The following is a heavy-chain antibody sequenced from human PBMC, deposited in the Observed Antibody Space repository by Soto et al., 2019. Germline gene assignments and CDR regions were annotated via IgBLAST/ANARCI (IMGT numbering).Heavy chain of an antibody. CDR1: GGSVSSSSYY. CDR3: ASLLYYDSSGFYHSFDY. Sequence: KLSETLSLTCTVSGGSVSSSSYYWGWIRQPPGKGLEWIGSIYYSGSTYYNPSLKSRVTISVDTSKSQFSLKLTSVTAADTAVYYCASLLYYDSSGFYHSFDYWGQGTLVTVSS. J-gene: IGHJ4*02. CDR2: IYYSGST. V-gene: IGHV4-39*01. D-gene: IGHD3-22*01.